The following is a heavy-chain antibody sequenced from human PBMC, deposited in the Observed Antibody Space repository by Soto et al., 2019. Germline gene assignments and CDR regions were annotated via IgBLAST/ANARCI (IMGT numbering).Heavy chain of an antibody. CDR1: GYTFTHYG. CDR2: LNTYNGNT. Sequence: QIQLVQSEGEVKKPGASVKVSRKTSGYTFTHYGVSWVRQAPGQGLEWKLWLNTYNGNTKYAQKFQGRVTMTTVTSASTAYVELRSLRSADTAMDYCASAQTPTESDFLGQGTVVTVSS. V-gene: IGHV1-18*04. CDR3: ASAQTPTESDF. J-gene: IGHJ4*02.